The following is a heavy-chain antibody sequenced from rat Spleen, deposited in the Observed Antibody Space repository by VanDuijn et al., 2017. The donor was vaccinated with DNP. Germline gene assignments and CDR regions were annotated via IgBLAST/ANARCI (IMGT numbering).Heavy chain of an antibody. Sequence: EVQLQESGPGLVKPSQSLSLTCSVTGYSITSNYWGWIRKFPGNKMEWIGHITYSGVTSYNPSLESRISITRDTSKNQFFLQVNSVTTEDTATYYCARWPGYNPPYAMDAWGQGTSVTVSS. CDR1: GYSITSNY. CDR3: ARWPGYNPPYAMDA. J-gene: IGHJ4*01. CDR2: ITYSGVT. V-gene: IGHV3-1*01. D-gene: IGHD1-4*01.